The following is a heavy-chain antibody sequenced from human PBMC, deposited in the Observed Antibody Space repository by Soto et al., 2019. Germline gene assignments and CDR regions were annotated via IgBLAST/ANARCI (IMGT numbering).Heavy chain of an antibody. J-gene: IGHJ5*02. V-gene: IGHV1-2*02. CDR2: INANNGGA. Sequence: ASVKVSCKPSGYTFTDYHIHWVRQAPGQGLEFMGWINANNGGAGSAQQFQGRVTVTRDTSISTVYMELSNLRSVDTAVYYCAREGGSDSLAPKNSWFDTWGQGTRVTVSS. CDR1: GYTFTDYH. D-gene: IGHD6-25*01. CDR3: AREGGSDSLAPKNSWFDT.